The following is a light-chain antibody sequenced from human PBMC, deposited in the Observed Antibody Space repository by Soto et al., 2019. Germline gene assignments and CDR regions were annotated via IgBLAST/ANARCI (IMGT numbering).Light chain of an antibody. CDR2: GAS. CDR1: QSVSIN. CDR3: QQYNNWPET. J-gene: IGKJ1*01. V-gene: IGKV3-15*01. Sequence: EIVMTQSPATLSVSPGERATLSCRASQSVSINLAWYQQKPGQAPRLLIYGASTRATGIPARLSGSGSGTEFTLTISSLQSEDFAVYYCQQYNNWPETFGQGTKVEIK.